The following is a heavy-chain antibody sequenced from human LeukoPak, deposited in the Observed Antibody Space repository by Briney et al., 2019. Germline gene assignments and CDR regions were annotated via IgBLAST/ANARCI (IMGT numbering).Heavy chain of an antibody. V-gene: IGHV4-34*01. CDR1: GGSFSGYY. Sequence: PSETLSLTCAVYGGSFSGYYWSWIRQPPGKGLEWIGEINHSGSTNYNPSLKSRVTISVDTSKNQFSLKLSSVTAADTAVYYCARGAYDYVWGSYRPNWFDPWGQGTLVTVSS. CDR3: ARGAYDYVWGSYRPNWFDP. D-gene: IGHD3-16*02. CDR2: INHSGST. J-gene: IGHJ5*02.